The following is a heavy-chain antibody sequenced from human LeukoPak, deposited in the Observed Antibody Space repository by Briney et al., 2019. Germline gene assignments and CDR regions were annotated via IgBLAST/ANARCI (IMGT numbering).Heavy chain of an antibody. CDR3: AKGWFGESPGEYFDY. V-gene: IGHV3-30*02. Sequence: GRSLRLSCAASGFTFSTYGMQWVRQAPGKGLEWVAFIRYDGSNKYYADSVKGRFTISRDNSKNTLYLQMNSLRAEDTAVYYCAKGWFGESPGEYFDYWGQGTLVTVSS. J-gene: IGHJ4*02. D-gene: IGHD3-10*01. CDR2: IRYDGSNK. CDR1: GFTFSTYG.